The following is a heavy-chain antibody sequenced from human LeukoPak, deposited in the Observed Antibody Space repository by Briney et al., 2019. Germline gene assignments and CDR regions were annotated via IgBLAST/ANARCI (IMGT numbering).Heavy chain of an antibody. CDR1: GFTFSSYE. CDR2: ISSSGTTI. Sequence: GGSLRLSCVDSGFTFSSYEMNWVRQAPGKGLEWISYISSSGTTIYYADSVRGRFTISRDNAKNSLYLQMNSLRAEDTAVYYCAELGITMIGGVWGKGTTVTISS. V-gene: IGHV3-48*03. D-gene: IGHD3-10*02. CDR3: AELGITMIGGV. J-gene: IGHJ6*04.